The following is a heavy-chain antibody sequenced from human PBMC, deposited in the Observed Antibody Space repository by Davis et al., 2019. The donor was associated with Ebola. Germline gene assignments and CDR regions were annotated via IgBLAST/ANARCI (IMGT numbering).Heavy chain of an antibody. Sequence: GGSLRLSCAASGFTFDDYAMHWVRHAPGKGLEWVSGISWNSGSIGYADSVKGRFTISRDNAKNSLYLQMNSLRAEDTALYYCAKGIAAAGNLYYYGMDVWGQGTTVTVSS. CDR3: AKGIAAAGNLYYYGMDV. D-gene: IGHD6-13*01. CDR2: ISWNSGSI. CDR1: GFTFDDYA. V-gene: IGHV3-9*01. J-gene: IGHJ6*02.